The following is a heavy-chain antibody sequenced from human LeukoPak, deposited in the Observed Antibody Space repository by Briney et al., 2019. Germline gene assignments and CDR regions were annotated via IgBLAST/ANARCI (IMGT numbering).Heavy chain of an antibody. D-gene: IGHD5-18*01. CDR3: ARGLRIQLWLSYFDY. Sequence: SETLSLTCTVSGGSISSGGYYWSWIRQHPGKGPEWIGYIYYSGSTYYNPSLKSRVTISVDTSKNQFSLKLSSVTAADTAVYYCARGLRIQLWLSYFDYWGRGTLVTVSS. CDR2: IYYSGST. J-gene: IGHJ4*02. V-gene: IGHV4-31*03. CDR1: GGSISSGGYY.